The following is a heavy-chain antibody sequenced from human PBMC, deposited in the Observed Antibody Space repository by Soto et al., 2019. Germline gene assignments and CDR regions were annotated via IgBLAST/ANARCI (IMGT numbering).Heavy chain of an antibody. J-gene: IGHJ4*02. D-gene: IGHD3-22*01. Sequence: QVQLVQSGAEVKKPGSSVKVSCKASGGTFSSYAISWVRQAPGQGLEWMGGIIPIFGTANYAQKFQGRVTITADESTSXAXXELSSLRSEDTAVYYCAREGSDYCASSGYYSRLGYWGQGTLVTVSS. CDR3: AREGSDYCASSGYYSRLGY. V-gene: IGHV1-69*12. CDR2: IIPIFGTA. CDR1: GGTFSSYA.